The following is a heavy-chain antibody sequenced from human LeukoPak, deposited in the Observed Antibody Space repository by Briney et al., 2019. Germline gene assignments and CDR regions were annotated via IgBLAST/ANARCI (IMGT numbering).Heavy chain of an antibody. V-gene: IGHV4-34*01. Sequence: SETLSLTCAVYGGSFSGYYWSWIRHPPGKGLEWIGEINHSGSTNYNPSLKSRVTISVDTSKNQFSLKLSSVTAADTAVYYCARVRRSSSWYDWFDPWGQGTLVTVSS. CDR1: GGSFSGYY. CDR3: ARVRRSSSWYDWFDP. D-gene: IGHD6-13*01. J-gene: IGHJ5*02. CDR2: INHSGST.